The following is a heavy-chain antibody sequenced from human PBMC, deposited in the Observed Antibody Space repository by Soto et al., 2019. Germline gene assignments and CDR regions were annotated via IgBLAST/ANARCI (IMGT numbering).Heavy chain of an antibody. V-gene: IGHV2-5*01. CDR2: IFWNDEK. CDR1: GFSLTTSGEA. CDR3: AHSTPRSYGSGIEFRWHFDP. Sequence: QITLKESGPTVVKPTQSLTLTCTFSGFSLTTSGEAVGWVRQPPGKALEWLALIFWNDEKRYSPSLKTRLTITGDTSKTQVGLTMTDMDPVDTATYYCAHSTPRSYGSGIEFRWHFDPWGQGTLVTVSS. D-gene: IGHD3-10*01. J-gene: IGHJ5*02.